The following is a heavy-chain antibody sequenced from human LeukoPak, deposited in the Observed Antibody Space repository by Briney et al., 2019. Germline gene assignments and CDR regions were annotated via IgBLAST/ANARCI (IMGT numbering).Heavy chain of an antibody. V-gene: IGHV4-34*01. J-gene: IGHJ5*02. CDR3: ARVRRITMVRGVIITVFDP. Sequence: PSETLSLTCAVYGGSFSGYYWSWIRQPPGKGLEWIGEINHSGSTNYNPSLKSRVTISVDTSKNQFSLKLSSVTAADTAVYYCARVRRITMVRGVIITVFDPWGQGTLVTVSS. D-gene: IGHD3-10*01. CDR2: INHSGST. CDR1: GGSFSGYY.